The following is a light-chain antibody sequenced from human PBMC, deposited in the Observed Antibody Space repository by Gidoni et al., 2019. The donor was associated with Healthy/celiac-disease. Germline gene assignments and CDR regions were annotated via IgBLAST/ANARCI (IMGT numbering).Light chain of an antibody. Sequence: DIQMTPSPSSLSASVGDRVPITCRASQSISSYLNWYQQKPGKAPKLLIYAASSLQSGVPSRFSGSGSGTDFTLTISSLQPEDFATYYCQQSYSTPRSFGQXTKVEIK. CDR2: AAS. CDR1: QSISSY. CDR3: QQSYSTPRS. J-gene: IGKJ1*01. V-gene: IGKV1-39*01.